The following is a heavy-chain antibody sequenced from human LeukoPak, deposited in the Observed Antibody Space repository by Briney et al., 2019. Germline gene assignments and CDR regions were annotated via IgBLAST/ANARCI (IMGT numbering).Heavy chain of an antibody. CDR2: IIPIFGTA. D-gene: IGHD1-26*01. J-gene: IGHJ5*02. Sequence: SVKVSCKASGGTFSSYAISWVRQAPGQGLEWMGVIIPIFGTANYAQKFQGRVTITTDESTSTAYMELSSLRSEDTAVYYCARVPSRSYLGWFDPWGQGTLVTVSS. CDR3: ARVPSRSYLGWFDP. CDR1: GGTFSSYA. V-gene: IGHV1-69*05.